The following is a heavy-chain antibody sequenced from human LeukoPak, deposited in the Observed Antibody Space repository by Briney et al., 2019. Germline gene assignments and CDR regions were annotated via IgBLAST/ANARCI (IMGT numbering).Heavy chain of an antibody. V-gene: IGHV1-2*02. D-gene: IGHD4-23*01. Sequence: ASVKVSCKASGYTFTGYYMHWVRQAPGQGLEWMGWINPNSGGTNYAQKFQGRVTMTRDTSISTAYMELSRLRSDDTALYYCAKDAYGGNSIYYYYYMDVWGKGTTVTISS. CDR3: AKDAYGGNSIYYYYYMDV. J-gene: IGHJ6*03. CDR2: INPNSGGT. CDR1: GYTFTGYY.